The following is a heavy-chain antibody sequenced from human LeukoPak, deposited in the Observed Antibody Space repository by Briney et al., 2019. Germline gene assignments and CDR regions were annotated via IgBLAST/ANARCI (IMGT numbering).Heavy chain of an antibody. Sequence: SETLSLTCTVSGGSISSSSYYWGWIRQPPGKGLEWIGSIYFSGSTYYNPSLKSRVTISVDTSKSQFSLKLSSVTAADTAVYYCARKLRSSSWYRGWFDPWGQGTLVTVSS. J-gene: IGHJ5*02. V-gene: IGHV4-39*07. D-gene: IGHD6-13*01. CDR1: GGSISSSSYY. CDR3: ARKLRSSSWYRGWFDP. CDR2: IYFSGST.